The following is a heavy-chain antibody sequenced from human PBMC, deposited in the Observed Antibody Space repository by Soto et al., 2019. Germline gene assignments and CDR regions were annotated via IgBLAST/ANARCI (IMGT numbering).Heavy chain of an antibody. CDR2: IDWDDDK. CDR1: GFSLSTSGMC. J-gene: IGHJ6*02. CDR3: ARIRGYCSGGSCHTYGMDV. D-gene: IGHD2-15*01. V-gene: IGHV2-70*11. Sequence: SGPTLVNPTQTLTLTCTFSGFSLSTSGMCVSWIRQPPGKALEWLARIDWDDDKYSSTSLKTRLTISKDTSKNHVVLTMTNMDPVDTATYYCARIRGYCSGGSCHTYGMDVWGQGTTVTVSS.